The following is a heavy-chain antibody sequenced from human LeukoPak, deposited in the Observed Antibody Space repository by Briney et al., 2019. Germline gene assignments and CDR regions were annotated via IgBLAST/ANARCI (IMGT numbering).Heavy chain of an antibody. CDR1: GFTFSSYW. CDR3: ARQAVARPFDL. V-gene: IGHV3-74*01. CDR2: IESNGLT. J-gene: IGHJ3*01. Sequence: GGSLRLSCEASGFTFSSYWMHWVRQVPGKGLMWVSRIESNGLTLYADSVRDRFTIPRDNGKSTIYLQMNSLRAGDTAVYYCARQAVARPFDLWGQGTMVAVSS.